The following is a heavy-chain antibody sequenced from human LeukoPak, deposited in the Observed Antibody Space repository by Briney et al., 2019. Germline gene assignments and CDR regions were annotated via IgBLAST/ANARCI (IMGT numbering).Heavy chain of an antibody. D-gene: IGHD6-13*01. V-gene: IGHV3-7*01. CDR3: ARSIGAAGSY. CDR1: GFTFSDYG. CDR2: VKQDGSTK. Sequence: PGRSLRLSCAASGFTFSDYGIHWIRQAPGKGLEWVANVKQDGSTKYYMDSVKGRFTISRDNAKNSLYLQMNSLRAEDTAVYFCARSIGAAGSYRGQGTLVTVSS. J-gene: IGHJ4*02.